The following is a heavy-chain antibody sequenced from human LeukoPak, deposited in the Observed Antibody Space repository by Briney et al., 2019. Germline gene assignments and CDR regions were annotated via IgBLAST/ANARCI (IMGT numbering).Heavy chain of an antibody. CDR3: ARDPRSKVVVAATPGYGMDV. Sequence: ASVKVSCKVSGYPFTSSSISWVRQAPGRGLEWMAWINPYIDDKHSAPKFQGRVTLTTDTSTSTAYMELRSLRSDDTAVYYCARDPRSKVVVAATPGYGMDVWGQGTTVTVSS. J-gene: IGHJ6*02. D-gene: IGHD2-15*01. CDR2: INPYIDDK. V-gene: IGHV1-18*01. CDR1: GYPFTSSS.